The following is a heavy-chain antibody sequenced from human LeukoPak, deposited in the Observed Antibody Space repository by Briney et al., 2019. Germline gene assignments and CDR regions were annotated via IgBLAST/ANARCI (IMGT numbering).Heavy chain of an antibody. V-gene: IGHV3-30*04. D-gene: IGHD5-18*01. J-gene: IGHJ4*02. Sequence: GGSLRLSCAASGFTFSSYAMHWVRQAPGKGLEWVAVISYDGSNKYYADSVKGRFTISRDNSKNTLYLQMNSLRAEDTAVYYCARVRGYSGSYFDYRGQGTLVTVSS. CDR2: ISYDGSNK. CDR1: GFTFSSYA. CDR3: ARVRGYSGSYFDY.